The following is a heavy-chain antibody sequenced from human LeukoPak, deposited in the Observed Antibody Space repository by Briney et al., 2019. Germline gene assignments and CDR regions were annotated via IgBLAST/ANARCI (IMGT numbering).Heavy chain of an antibody. V-gene: IGHV3-7*01. CDR2: IKRDGSEK. CDR3: AKYNGYYFDY. J-gene: IGHJ4*02. Sequence: PGRSLRLSCVASGFTFSRNWMSWVRQAPGEGLEWVANIKRDGSEKHYVDSLRGRFTISRDNAKNSLLLQMNSLRAEDTAVYYCAKYNGYYFDYWGQGTLVTVSS. D-gene: IGHD5-12*01. CDR1: GFTFSRNW.